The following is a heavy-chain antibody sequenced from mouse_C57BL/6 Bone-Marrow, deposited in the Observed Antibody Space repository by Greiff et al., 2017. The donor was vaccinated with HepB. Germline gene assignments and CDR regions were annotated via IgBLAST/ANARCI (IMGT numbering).Heavy chain of an antibody. J-gene: IGHJ2*01. D-gene: IGHD1-1*01. CDR2: ISSGGSYT. Sequence: EVQVVESGGDLVKPGGSLKLSCAASGFTFSSYGMSWVRQTPDKRLEWVATISSGGSYTYYPDSVKGRFTISRDNAKNTLYLQRSSLKSEDTAMYYCARLGYYYGSRPDYWGQGTTLTVSS. CDR3: ARLGYYYGSRPDY. CDR1: GFTFSSYG. V-gene: IGHV5-6*01.